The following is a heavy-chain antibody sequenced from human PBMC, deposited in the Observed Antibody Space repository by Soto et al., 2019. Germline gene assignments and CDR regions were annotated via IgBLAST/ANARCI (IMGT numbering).Heavy chain of an antibody. J-gene: IGHJ4*02. CDR3: ARGAMGNYYNDY. V-gene: IGHV3-74*01. D-gene: IGHD3-10*01. CDR2: IKGAGMST. Sequence: EVQLVESGGGLVQSGGSLRLSCAASGFTFSSYWMHWVRQAPGKGLVWVSRIKGAGMSTNYADSVKGPFTISRDNAKDTVFLQMNGLSADDTAVYYCARGAMGNYYNDYWGQGTLVTVSS. CDR1: GFTFSSYW.